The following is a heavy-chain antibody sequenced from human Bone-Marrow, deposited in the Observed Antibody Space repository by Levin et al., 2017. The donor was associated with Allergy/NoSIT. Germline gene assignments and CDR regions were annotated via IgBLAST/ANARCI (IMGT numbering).Heavy chain of an antibody. J-gene: IGHJ5*02. CDR1: GGSISGNY. Sequence: SCTVSGGSISGNYWSWIRQPPGKGLEWIGYIYYSGSTNYNPSLKSRVTISFDTSKNQFTLKLTSVTAADTAVYYCAREEWFDPWGQGTLVTVSS. V-gene: IGHV4-59*01. CDR3: AREEWFDP. CDR2: IYYSGST.